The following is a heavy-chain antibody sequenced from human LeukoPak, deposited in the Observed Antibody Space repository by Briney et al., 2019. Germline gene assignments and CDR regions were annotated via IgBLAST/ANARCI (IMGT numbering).Heavy chain of an antibody. CDR3: AREGTNWDFDY. CDR1: GFTFSDCY. Sequence: GGSLRLSCAASGFTFSDCYMSWIRQAPGKGLEWVSYISSSGSTIYYADSVKGRFTMSRDNAKKSLYLQMNSLRAEDTAVYYCAREGTNWDFDYWGQGTLVTVSS. J-gene: IGHJ4*02. CDR2: ISSSGSTI. V-gene: IGHV3-11*04. D-gene: IGHD7-27*01.